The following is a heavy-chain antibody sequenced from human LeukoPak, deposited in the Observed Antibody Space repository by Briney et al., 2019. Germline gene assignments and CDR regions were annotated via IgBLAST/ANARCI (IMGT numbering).Heavy chain of an antibody. CDR3: ARAPSGYSYGYRHWFDP. J-gene: IGHJ5*02. Sequence: SETLSLTCAVYGGSFSGYHWSWIRQPPGKGLEWIGEINHSGSTNYNPSLKSRVTISVDTSKNQFSLKLSSVTAADTAVYYCARAPSGYSYGYRHWFDPWGQGTLVTVSS. CDR2: INHSGST. V-gene: IGHV4-34*01. CDR1: GGSFSGYH. D-gene: IGHD5-18*01.